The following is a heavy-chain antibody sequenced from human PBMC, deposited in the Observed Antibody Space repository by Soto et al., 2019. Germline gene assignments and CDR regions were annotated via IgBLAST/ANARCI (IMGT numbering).Heavy chain of an antibody. CDR1: GYAFTIYA. V-gene: IGHV1-3*01. CDR3: ARIVLYDILTGYRAFDY. D-gene: IGHD3-9*01. CDR2: INAGNGNT. J-gene: IGHJ4*02. Sequence: ASVNVSCKAAGYAFTIYAMHWVRQAPGQRFEWMGWINAGNGNTKYSQKFQGRVTITRDTSASTAYMELSSLRSEDTAVYYCARIVLYDILTGYRAFDYWGQGTLVTVSS.